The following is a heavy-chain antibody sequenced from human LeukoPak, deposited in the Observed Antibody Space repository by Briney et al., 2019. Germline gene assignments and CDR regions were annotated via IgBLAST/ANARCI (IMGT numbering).Heavy chain of an antibody. V-gene: IGHV1-18*01. CDR3: ARGGDYGSGSYYTGYYYGMDV. Sequence: ASVKVSCKASGYTFTSYGISWVRQAPGQGLEWMGWISAYNGNTNYAQQLQGRVTMTTDTSTSTAYMELRSLRSDDTAVYYCARGGDYGSGSYYTGYYYGMDVWGQGTTVTVSS. J-gene: IGHJ6*02. D-gene: IGHD3-10*01. CDR2: ISAYNGNT. CDR1: GYTFTSYG.